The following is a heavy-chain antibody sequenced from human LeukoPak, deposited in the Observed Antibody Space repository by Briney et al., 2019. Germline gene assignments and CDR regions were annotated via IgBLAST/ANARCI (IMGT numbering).Heavy chain of an antibody. J-gene: IGHJ5*02. CDR1: GYPFTSYA. CDR2: INTNTGNP. CDR3: ARSMVRGVNVFDP. Sequence: ASVKVSCKASGYPFTSYAMTWVRQAPGQGLEWMGWINTNTGNPTYAQGFTGRFVFSLDTSVSTAYLQISSLKAEDTAVYYCARSMVRGVNVFDPWGQGTLVTVSS. D-gene: IGHD3-10*01. V-gene: IGHV7-4-1*02.